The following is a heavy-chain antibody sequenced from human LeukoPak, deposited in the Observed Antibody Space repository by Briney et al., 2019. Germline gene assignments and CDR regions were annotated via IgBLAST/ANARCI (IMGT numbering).Heavy chain of an antibody. CDR3: ARGRIGYCSGGSCSKFDP. Sequence: KPSETLSLTCAVYGGSFSGYYWSWIRQPPGKGLEWIGEINHSGSTNYNPSLKSRVTISVDTSKNQFSLKLSSVTAADTAVYYCARGRIGYCSGGSCSKFDPWGQGTLATVSS. V-gene: IGHV4-34*01. CDR1: GGSFSGYY. J-gene: IGHJ5*02. D-gene: IGHD2-15*01. CDR2: INHSGST.